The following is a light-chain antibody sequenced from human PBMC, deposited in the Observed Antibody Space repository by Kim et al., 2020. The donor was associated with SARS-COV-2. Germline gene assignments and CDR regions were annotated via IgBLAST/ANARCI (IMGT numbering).Light chain of an antibody. CDR1: QQVDGNF. CDR3: KQYGTSPAT. V-gene: IGKV3-20*01. Sequence: APGGGTTTSTGAAQQVDGNFLAWYKQKPGQAPTLLIYGASSRAAGVPDRFRGSGAGTDFTLTISRLQPEDFAVYYCKQYGTSPATFVQGTKVEIK. J-gene: IGKJ1*01. CDR2: GAS.